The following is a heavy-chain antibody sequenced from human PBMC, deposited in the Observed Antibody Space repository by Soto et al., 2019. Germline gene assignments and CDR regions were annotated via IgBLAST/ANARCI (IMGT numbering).Heavy chain of an antibody. J-gene: IGHJ4*02. CDR2: IYYSGST. V-gene: IGHV4-39*01. CDR1: GGSISSSSYY. Sequence: PSETLSLTCTVSGGSISSSSYYWGRIRQPPGKGLEWIGSIYYSGSTYYNPSLKSRVTISVDTSKNQFSLKLSSVTAADTAVYYCATSENYCSGGSCYSAKPFDYWGQGTLVTVSS. CDR3: ATSENYCSGGSCYSAKPFDY. D-gene: IGHD2-15*01.